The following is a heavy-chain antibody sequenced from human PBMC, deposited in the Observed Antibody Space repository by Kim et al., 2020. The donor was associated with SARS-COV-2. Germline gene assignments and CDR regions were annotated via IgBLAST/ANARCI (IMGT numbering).Heavy chain of an antibody. D-gene: IGHD3-9*01. Sequence: ETLSLTCTVSGGSISSSNYYWGWIRQPPGKGLEWIGSIYHSGSTYYNPSLKSRVTISVDTSKNQFSLKLSSVTAADTAVYYCATKYYDILTGYECYDYWGQGTLVTVSS. J-gene: IGHJ4*02. CDR3: ATKYYDILTGYECYDY. CDR2: IYHSGST. CDR1: GGSISSSNYY. V-gene: IGHV4-39*01.